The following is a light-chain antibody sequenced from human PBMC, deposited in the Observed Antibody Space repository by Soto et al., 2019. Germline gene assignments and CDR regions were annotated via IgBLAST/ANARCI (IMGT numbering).Light chain of an antibody. CDR3: QQHGSSPPSWT. J-gene: IGKJ1*01. CDR1: QIVTSSY. V-gene: IGKV3-20*01. Sequence: IVLTQSPGTLSLAPGERATLFCRVSQIVTSSYLAWYQQKPGQAPSLLIYGASSRATGIPDRFSGSGSGADFTLTISRLEPEDFAVYYCQQHGSSPPSWTFGQGTKVEIK. CDR2: GAS.